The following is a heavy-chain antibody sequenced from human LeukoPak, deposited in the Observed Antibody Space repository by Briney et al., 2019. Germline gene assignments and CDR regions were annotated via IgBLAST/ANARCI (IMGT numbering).Heavy chain of an antibody. J-gene: IGHJ4*02. Sequence: PGGSLRLSCAASGYTFSSYSINWVSQAPGKGLEWVSSISDGSNYIYYADSVRGRFRISRDDARDSLYLQMNSLRAEDTAVYYCVRLRRNSDTSGFYFYYDFWRQGTLVTVSS. CDR2: ISDGSNYI. D-gene: IGHD3-3*01. CDR1: GYTFSSYS. CDR3: VRLRRNSDTSGFYFYYDF. V-gene: IGHV3-21*01.